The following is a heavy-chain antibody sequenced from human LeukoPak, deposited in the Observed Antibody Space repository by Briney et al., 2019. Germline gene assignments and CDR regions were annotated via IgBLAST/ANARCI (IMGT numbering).Heavy chain of an antibody. Sequence: ASVKVPCKASGYTFTSYGISWVRQAPGQGLEWMGWISAYNGNTNYAQKFQGRVTITTDESTSTAYMELSSLRSEDTAVYYCARRRESSGLIFDYWGQGTLVTVSS. CDR2: ISAYNGNT. CDR1: GYTFTSYG. CDR3: ARRRESSGLIFDY. V-gene: IGHV1-18*01. J-gene: IGHJ4*02. D-gene: IGHD6-19*01.